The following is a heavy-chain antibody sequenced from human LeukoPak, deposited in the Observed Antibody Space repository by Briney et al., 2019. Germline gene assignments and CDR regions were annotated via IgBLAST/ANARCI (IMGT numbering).Heavy chain of an antibody. Sequence: GGSLRLSCAASGFSFSDYSINWVRQAPGKRLEWVSFISSGSSTIDYSDSVKGRFTISRDNAKNSVYLQMNSLRAEDTAVYYCARVYRNEEDFWTPNNYMDVWGKGTTVTVSS. CDR3: ARVYRNEEDFWTPNNYMDV. CDR2: ISSGSSTI. CDR1: GFSFSDYS. D-gene: IGHD3/OR15-3a*01. J-gene: IGHJ6*04. V-gene: IGHV3-48*01.